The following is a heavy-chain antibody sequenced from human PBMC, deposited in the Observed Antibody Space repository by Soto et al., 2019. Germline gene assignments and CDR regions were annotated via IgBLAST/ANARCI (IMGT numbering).Heavy chain of an antibody. Sequence: PGESLKISSKGSGYSFTNYWIGWVRQMPGKGLEWMGIIYPGDSDTRYSPSFQGQVTISADKSISTAYLQWSSLKASDTVMYYCACLGLHGTPYYYYGMEVWGQGTTVTVSS. V-gene: IGHV5-51*01. CDR3: ACLGLHGTPYYYYGMEV. J-gene: IGHJ6*02. D-gene: IGHD1-1*01. CDR2: IYPGDSDT. CDR1: GYSFTNYW.